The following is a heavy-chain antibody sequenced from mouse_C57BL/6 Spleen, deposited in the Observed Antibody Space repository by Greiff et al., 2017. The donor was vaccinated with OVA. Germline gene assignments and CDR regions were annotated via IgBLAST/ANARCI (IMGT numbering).Heavy chain of an antibody. CDR2: IFPGSGST. CDR3: ARSNYYGSSSDWYVDV. CDR1: GYTFTGYW. J-gene: IGHJ1*03. D-gene: IGHD1-1*01. V-gene: IGHV1-9*01. Sequence: QVQLQQSGAELMKPGASVTLSCKATGYTFTGYWIEWVKQRPGHGLEWIGEIFPGSGSTTYNEKFKGKATFTADTSSNTAYMQLSSLTTEDSAIYYCARSNYYGSSSDWYVDVWGTGTTVTVSS.